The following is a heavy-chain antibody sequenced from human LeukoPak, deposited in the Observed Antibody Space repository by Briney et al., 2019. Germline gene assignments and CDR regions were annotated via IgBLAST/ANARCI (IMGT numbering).Heavy chain of an antibody. Sequence: SETLSLTCAVYGGSFRGYYWSWIRQPPGKGLEWIGEINHSGSTNYNPSLKSRVTISVDTSKNQFSLKLSSVTAADTAVYYCATTGGYSYGFGYWGQGTLVTVSS. CDR1: GGSFRGYY. CDR3: ATTGGYSYGFGY. J-gene: IGHJ4*02. V-gene: IGHV4-34*01. CDR2: INHSGST. D-gene: IGHD5-18*01.